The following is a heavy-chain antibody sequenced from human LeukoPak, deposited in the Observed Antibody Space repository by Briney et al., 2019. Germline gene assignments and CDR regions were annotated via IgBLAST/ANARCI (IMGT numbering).Heavy chain of an antibody. J-gene: IGHJ4*02. CDR1: GGSISSYY. D-gene: IGHD5-18*01. CDR2: IYYSGNT. V-gene: IGHV4-59*01. Sequence: PSETLSLTCTVSGGSISSYYWSWIRQPPGKGLEWIGYIYYSGNTNYNPSLKSRVTISVDTSKNQFSLNLSSVTAADTAVYHCARGRSSGYSYGWGQGTLVTVSS. CDR3: ARGRSSGYSYG.